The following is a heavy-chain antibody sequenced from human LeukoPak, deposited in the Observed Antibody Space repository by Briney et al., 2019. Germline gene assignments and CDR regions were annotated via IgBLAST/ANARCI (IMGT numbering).Heavy chain of an antibody. D-gene: IGHD3-10*01. J-gene: IGHJ4*02. CDR2: INDSGDT. V-gene: IGHV4-39*01. Sequence: SETLSLTCTVSGGSISSRSYYWDWIRQPPRKGLEWIGNINDSGDTYYNPSLKSRITISVDTSQNQFSLKMSSVTAADTAVYYCAVGYYFGSNYWGQGTLVTVSS. CDR1: GGSISSRSYY. CDR3: AVGYYFGSNY.